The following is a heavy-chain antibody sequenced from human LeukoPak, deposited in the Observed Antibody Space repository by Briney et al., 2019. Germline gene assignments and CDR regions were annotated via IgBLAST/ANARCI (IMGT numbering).Heavy chain of an antibody. Sequence: PGGSLSLSCAASGFTFRSYWMSWVRQAPGKGLEWVAFIRYDGSNKYYADSVKGRFTISRDNSKNTLYLQMNSLRDEDTAVYYCAKRGITIFGVATTEDYWGQGTLVTVSS. D-gene: IGHD3-3*01. J-gene: IGHJ4*02. CDR3: AKRGITIFGVATTEDY. CDR2: IRYDGSNK. V-gene: IGHV3-30*02. CDR1: GFTFRSYW.